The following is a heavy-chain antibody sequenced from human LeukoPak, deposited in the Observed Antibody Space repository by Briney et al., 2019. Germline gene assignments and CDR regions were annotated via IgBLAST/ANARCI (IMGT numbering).Heavy chain of an antibody. CDR2: VYPDDSET. CDR1: GYYFTSYW. V-gene: IGHV5-51*01. D-gene: IGHD2-2*01. CDR3: AITISNWFDP. J-gene: IGHJ5*02. Sequence: GESLKISCKGSGYYFTSYWIAWVRQMPGKGLEWMGIVYPDDSETIYSPPFQGQVTISADKSTSTAYLQWSSLKASDTAMYYCAITISNWFDPWGQGTLVTVSS.